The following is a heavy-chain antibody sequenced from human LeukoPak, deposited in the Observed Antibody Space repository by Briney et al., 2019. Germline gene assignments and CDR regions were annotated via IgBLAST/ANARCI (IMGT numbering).Heavy chain of an antibody. J-gene: IGHJ4*02. Sequence: SETLSLTCTVSGGSISSDPFYWGWIRQPPGKGLEWIGSIYYSGNTYYNPSLKSRVTISVDTSKNQFSLKVNSVAAAKTAVYYCARLGVLSRALDYWGQGTLVTVSS. CDR3: ARLGVLSRALDY. CDR2: IYYSGNT. D-gene: IGHD2/OR15-2a*01. CDR1: GGSISSDPFY. V-gene: IGHV4-39*01.